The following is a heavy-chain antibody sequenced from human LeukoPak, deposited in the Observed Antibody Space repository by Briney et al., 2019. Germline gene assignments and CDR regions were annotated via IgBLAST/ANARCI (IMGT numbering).Heavy chain of an antibody. CDR3: ARGRGVAARPNDAFDI. J-gene: IGHJ3*02. D-gene: IGHD6-6*01. CDR2: ISHSGST. Sequence: SETLSLTCAVYGGSFSDSYRYWIRQPPGKGLEWIGEISHSGSTNYNPSLKSRVSISEDTSKNQFSLKLSSVTAADTAVYYCARGRGVAARPNDAFDIWSQGTMVTVSS. CDR1: GGSFSDSY. V-gene: IGHV4-34*01.